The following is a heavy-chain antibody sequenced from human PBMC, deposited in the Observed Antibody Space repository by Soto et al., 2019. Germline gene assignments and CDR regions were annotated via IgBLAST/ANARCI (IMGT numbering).Heavy chain of an antibody. D-gene: IGHD4-17*01. CDR3: ATVLAGSYGDYVPSPFYFDY. CDR2: ISYDGSNK. CDR1: GFTFNIYG. V-gene: IGHV3-30*03. Sequence: QVQLVESGGGVVQPGRSLRLSCAASGFTFNIYGMHWVRQAPGKGLEWVAVISYDGSNKYYTGSVRGRFTISSDDSKNTLYRQMNSLGAEDTAVYYCATVLAGSYGDYVPSPFYFDYWGKGTLVTVSS. J-gene: IGHJ4*02.